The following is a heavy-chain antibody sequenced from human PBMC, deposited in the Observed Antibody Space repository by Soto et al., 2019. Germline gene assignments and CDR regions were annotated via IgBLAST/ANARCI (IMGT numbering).Heavy chain of an antibody. D-gene: IGHD3-10*01. CDR1: GGSISSYY. Sequence: QVQLQESGPGLVKPSETLSLSCTVSGGSISSYYWSWFRQSPGKRMEWIGYVHHSWGSSYNPSLQIRVPISLDTSKSQFSLKVTSVPATDSAVYYCARQGFGPLHGLVDVWGQGTTVTVSS. J-gene: IGHJ6*02. CDR2: VHHSWGS. V-gene: IGHV4-59*08. CDR3: ARQGFGPLHGLVDV.